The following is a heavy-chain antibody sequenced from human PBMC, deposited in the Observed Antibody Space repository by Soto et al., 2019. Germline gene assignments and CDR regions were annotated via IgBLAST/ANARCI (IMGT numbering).Heavy chain of an antibody. CDR1: GGSIASSSNY. Sequence: PSETLSLTCTVSGGSIASSSNYWGWIRQHPGKGLEWIGYIYFNGGTFYNPSLQSRLSISVDTSKNHFSLKLSSVTAADTAVYYCARATTSCYGPGSLDYWGQGSLGTV. V-gene: IGHV4-31*03. J-gene: IGHJ4*02. CDR3: ARATTSCYGPGSLDY. D-gene: IGHD3-10*01. CDR2: IYFNGGT.